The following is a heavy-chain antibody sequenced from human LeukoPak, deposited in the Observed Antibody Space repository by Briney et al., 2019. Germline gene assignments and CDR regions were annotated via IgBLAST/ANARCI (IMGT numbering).Heavy chain of an antibody. V-gene: IGHV4-59*01. CDR2: IYYSGST. Sequence: SETLSLTCSVSGGSISSYYWSWIRQPPGKGLEWIGYIYYSGSTNYNPSLKSRVTISVDTSKNQFSLKLSSVTAADTAVYYCARWDCSGGSCQTGFDYWGQGTLLTAYS. J-gene: IGHJ4*02. D-gene: IGHD2-15*01. CDR1: GGSISSYY. CDR3: ARWDCSGGSCQTGFDY.